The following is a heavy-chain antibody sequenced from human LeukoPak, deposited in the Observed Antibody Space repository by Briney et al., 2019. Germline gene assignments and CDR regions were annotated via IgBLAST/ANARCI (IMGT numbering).Heavy chain of an antibody. CDR3: AKSHASSGWYFDY. Sequence: GGSLRLSCAASGFTFSDYYMSWIRLAPGKGLEWVSYISSSGSTIYYADSVKGRFTISRDNAKNSLYLQMNSLRAEDTAVYYCAKSHASSGWYFDYWGQGTLVTVSS. V-gene: IGHV3-11*04. J-gene: IGHJ4*02. CDR1: GFTFSDYY. CDR2: ISSSGSTI. D-gene: IGHD6-19*01.